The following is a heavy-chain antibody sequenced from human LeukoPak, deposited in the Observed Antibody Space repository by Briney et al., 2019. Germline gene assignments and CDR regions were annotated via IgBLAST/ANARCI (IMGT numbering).Heavy chain of an antibody. CDR3: AKDSMVDTAMVLGD. J-gene: IGHJ4*02. CDR1: GFTFSSYG. V-gene: IGHV3-30*18. D-gene: IGHD5-18*01. Sequence: GGSLRLSCAASGFTFSSYGMHWVRQAPGKGLEWVAVISHDGSNKYYADSVKGRFTISRDNSKNTLYLQMNSLRAEDTAVYYCAKDSMVDTAMVLGDWGQGTLVTVSS. CDR2: ISHDGSNK.